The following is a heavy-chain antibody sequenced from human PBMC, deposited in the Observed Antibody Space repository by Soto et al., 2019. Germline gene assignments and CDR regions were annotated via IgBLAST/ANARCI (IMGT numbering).Heavy chain of an antibody. CDR3: ARGDYDNNDVDY. V-gene: IGHV3-48*01. CDR2: ITASSTTI. CDR1: GFTFSSYA. J-gene: IGHJ4*02. D-gene: IGHD3-9*01. Sequence: EVQLVESGGGLVQPGGSLRLSCVASGFTFSSYAMHWVRQAPGKGLEWVSYITASSTTIYYADSVKGRFTIYRDNAKKSMFLQMNSLRAEDTAVYYCARGDYDNNDVDYWGQGTVVTVSS.